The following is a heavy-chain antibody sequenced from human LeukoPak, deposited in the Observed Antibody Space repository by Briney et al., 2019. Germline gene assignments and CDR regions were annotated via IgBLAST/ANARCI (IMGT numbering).Heavy chain of an antibody. V-gene: IGHV4-39*01. J-gene: IGHJ4*02. CDR1: GGSISSSSYY. CDR2: IYYSGST. Sequence: SETLSLTCTVSGGSISSSSYYWGWIRQPPGKGLEWIGSIYYSGSTYYNPSLKSRVTISVDTSKNQFPLKLSSVTAADTAVYYCAASQGVRGVIIQDYWGQGTLVTVSS. D-gene: IGHD3-10*01. CDR3: AASQGVRGVIIQDY.